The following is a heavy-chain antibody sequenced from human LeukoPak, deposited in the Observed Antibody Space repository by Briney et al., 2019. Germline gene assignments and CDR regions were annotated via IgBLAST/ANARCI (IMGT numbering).Heavy chain of an antibody. Sequence: SQTLSLTRAVSGGSMSSVSNSWTWIRQPPGKGLEWFGYVYYSGSSYYNPSLESRVIISVDRSKNQFSLKVSSVTASDTAVYYCARDQQQLVPGTFDIWGQGIMVTVSS. D-gene: IGHD6-13*01. CDR2: VYYSGSS. CDR1: GGSMSSVSNS. CDR3: ARDQQQLVPGTFDI. V-gene: IGHV4-30-2*01. J-gene: IGHJ3*02.